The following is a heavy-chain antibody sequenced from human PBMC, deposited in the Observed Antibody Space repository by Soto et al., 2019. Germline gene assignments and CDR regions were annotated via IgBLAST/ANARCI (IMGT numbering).Heavy chain of an antibody. CDR2: IVVGSGNT. V-gene: IGHV1-58*01. J-gene: IGHJ6*02. CDR3: AADQGLATAYGMDV. Sequence: SVKVSCKASGFTFTSSAVQWVRQARGQRLEWIGWIVVGSGNTNHAQKFQERVTITRDMSTSTAYMELSSLRSEDTAVYYCAADQGLATAYGMDVWGQGTTVTVSS. CDR1: GFTFTSSA. D-gene: IGHD1-26*01.